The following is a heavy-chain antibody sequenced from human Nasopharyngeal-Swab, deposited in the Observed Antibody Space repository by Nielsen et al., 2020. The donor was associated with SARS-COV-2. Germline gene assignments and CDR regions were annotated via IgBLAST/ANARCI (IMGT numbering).Heavy chain of an antibody. CDR3: AKDLFRWSLDA. Sequence: VRQAPGKGLEWVAAFEGGATRTHYAASVEGRFTISRDDSQNMLSLQMSSLRAEDTAVYYCAKDLFRWSLDAWGQGTMVTVSS. D-gene: IGHD3-10*02. J-gene: IGHJ3*01. V-gene: IGHV3-23*01. CDR2: FEGGATRT.